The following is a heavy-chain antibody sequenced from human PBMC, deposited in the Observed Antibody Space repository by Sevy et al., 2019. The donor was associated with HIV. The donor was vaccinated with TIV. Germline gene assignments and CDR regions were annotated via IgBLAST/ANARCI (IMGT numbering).Heavy chain of an antibody. D-gene: IGHD1-1*01. CDR2: ISSTSAYI. CDR1: GFTFSSYM. V-gene: IGHV3-21*01. Sequence: GGSLRLSCAASGFTFSSYMMTWVRQAPGKGLEWVSSISSTSAYINYADSVKGRFTISRDNAKNLLYLQMDSLRAEDTAVYYCARAVLEISTWRSDYWGQGTLVTVSS. J-gene: IGHJ4*02. CDR3: ARAVLEISTWRSDY.